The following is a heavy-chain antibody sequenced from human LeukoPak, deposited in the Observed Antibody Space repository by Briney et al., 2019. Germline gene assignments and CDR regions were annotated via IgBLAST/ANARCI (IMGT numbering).Heavy chain of an antibody. CDR1: GGSFSGYH. V-gene: IGHV4-34*01. CDR2: INDRGRT. J-gene: IGHJ4*02. D-gene: IGHD4-23*01. CDR3: ARDPTTVVTLPYYFDF. Sequence: SEPLSLTCAVHGGSFSGYHWNWLRQSPEKGLEWIGEINDRGRTNYNPSLKSRVTLSVDTSKKQFSLRLSAVTAADTAIYYCARDPTTVVTLPYYFDFWGQGTLVTVSS.